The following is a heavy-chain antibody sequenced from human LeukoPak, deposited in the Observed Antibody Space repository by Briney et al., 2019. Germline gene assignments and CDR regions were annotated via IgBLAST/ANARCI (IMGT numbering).Heavy chain of an antibody. J-gene: IGHJ4*02. CDR1: GFTFSSYA. V-gene: IGHV3-23*01. D-gene: IGHD3-10*01. CDR2: ISGSGGST. Sequence: GGSLRLSCVASGFTFSSYAMSWVRQAPGKGLEWVSAISGSGGSTYYADSVKGRFTISRDNSKNTLYLQMNSLRAEDTAVYYCAKSLMVRGGYFDYWGQGTLVTVSS. CDR3: AKSLMVRGGYFDY.